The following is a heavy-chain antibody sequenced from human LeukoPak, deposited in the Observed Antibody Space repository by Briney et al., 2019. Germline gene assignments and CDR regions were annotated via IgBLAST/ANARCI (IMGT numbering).Heavy chain of an antibody. CDR2: INPSGGST. CDR3: ERLGYYGSGRGNYYYYYMDV. CDR1: GYTFTSYY. Sequence: ASVKVSCNASGYTFTSYYMHWVRQAPGQGLEWMGIINPSGGSTSYAQKFQGRVTMTRDMSTSTVYMELSSLRSEDTAVYYCERLGYYGSGRGNYYYYYMDVWGRGTTVTVSS. V-gene: IGHV1-46*01. D-gene: IGHD3-10*01. J-gene: IGHJ6*03.